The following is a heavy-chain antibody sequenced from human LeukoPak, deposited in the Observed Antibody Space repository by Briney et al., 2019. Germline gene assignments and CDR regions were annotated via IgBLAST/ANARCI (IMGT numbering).Heavy chain of an antibody. J-gene: IGHJ6*02. V-gene: IGHV3-74*01. CDR3: ARAGASYAMDV. Sequence: GGSLSLSCVASGFSFSSYSMHWVRHAPGKGLVWVSLIFVDGSSTSYADSVKGRFTIYRDNTKTTLYLQMSSLRGDDAAVYYCARAGASYAMDVWGQGTTVTVS. D-gene: IGHD1-14*01. CDR2: IFVDGSST. CDR1: GFSFSSYS.